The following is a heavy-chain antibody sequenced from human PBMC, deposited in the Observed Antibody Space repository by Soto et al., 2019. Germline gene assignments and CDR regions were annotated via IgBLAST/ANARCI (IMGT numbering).Heavy chain of an antibody. CDR3: ATAEVDY. CDR1: GITFGNSW. V-gene: IGHV3-74*01. J-gene: IGHJ4*02. CDR2: MNSDRSST. Sequence: GGSLRFSCAASGITFGNSWMHWVRQAPGERLAWVSRMNSDRSSTNYAGAVKGRFTVSRDNAENTLYRQMNSLRAEEPAVSSCATAEVDYWGPGSLGTTCS.